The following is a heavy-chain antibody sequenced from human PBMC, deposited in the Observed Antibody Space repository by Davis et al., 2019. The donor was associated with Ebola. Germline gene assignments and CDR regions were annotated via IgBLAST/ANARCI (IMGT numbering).Heavy chain of an antibody. CDR1: GFVFTNAW. D-gene: IGHD3-3*01. Sequence: GESLKISCATSGFVFTNAWMKWVCQAPGKGLECVGRIVSNFHGGVADYAASVRGRFIISRDDSQNTMYLQMNNVQTEDTAIYYCSTWDHDFTWGQGSLVTVSS. CDR3: STWDHDFT. J-gene: IGHJ4*02. V-gene: IGHV3-15*04. CDR2: IVSNFHGGVA.